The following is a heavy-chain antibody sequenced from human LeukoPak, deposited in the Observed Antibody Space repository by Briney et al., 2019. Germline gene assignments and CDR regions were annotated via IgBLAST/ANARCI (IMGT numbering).Heavy chain of an antibody. V-gene: IGHV3-73*01. CDR2: ISSKANNYAT. D-gene: IGHD2-15*01. CDR3: TTAPYCSGGSCYGDYYYYGMDV. CDR1: GFTFSGST. J-gene: IGHJ6*02. Sequence: PGGSLRLSCAASGFTFSGSTMHWVRQASGKGLEWVCPISSKANNYATAYAASLKGRFTISRDDSKNTAYLQMNSLKTEDTAVYYCTTAPYCSGGSCYGDYYYYGMDVWGQGTTVTVSS.